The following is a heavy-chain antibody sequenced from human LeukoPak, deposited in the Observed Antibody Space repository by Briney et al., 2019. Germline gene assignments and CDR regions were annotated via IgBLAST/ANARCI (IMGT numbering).Heavy chain of an antibody. CDR1: GYTFTSYG. V-gene: IGHV1-18*01. J-gene: IGHJ4*02. Sequence: ASVKVSCKASGYTFTSYGISWVRQAPGQGLEWMGWISAYNGNTNYAQKLQGRVTMTTDTSTSTAYIELRSLRSDDTAVYYCARSIVVVPAAMSSPLDYWGQGTLVTVSS. D-gene: IGHD2-2*01. CDR3: ARSIVVVPAAMSSPLDY. CDR2: ISAYNGNT.